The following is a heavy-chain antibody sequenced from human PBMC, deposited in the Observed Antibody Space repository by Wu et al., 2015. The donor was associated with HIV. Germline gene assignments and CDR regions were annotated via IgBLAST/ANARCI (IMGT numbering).Heavy chain of an antibody. V-gene: IGHV1-69*18. Sequence: QVQLVQSGAEAKNPGSSVRVSCKASGATFTSYALSWVRQAPGQGLEWIGRLIPMYGTANYAQKFQGRVTITADESTSTAYMDVSSLRSDDTAVYYCAGGGGRTSMDPFDFWGQGTLVTVSS. CDR3: AGGGGRTSMDPFDF. J-gene: IGHJ4*02. CDR1: GATFTSYA. CDR2: LIPMYGTA. D-gene: IGHD5-18*01.